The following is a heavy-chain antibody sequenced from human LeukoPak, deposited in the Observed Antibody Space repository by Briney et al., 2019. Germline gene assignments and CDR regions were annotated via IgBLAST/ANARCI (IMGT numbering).Heavy chain of an antibody. CDR3: AKVPVGATIELDY. CDR1: GFTFSSYA. V-gene: IGHV3-23*01. D-gene: IGHD1-26*01. J-gene: IGHJ3*01. Sequence: GGSLRLSCAASGFTFSSYAMSWVRQAPGKGLEWVSAISGSGGSTYYADSVKGRFTISRDNSKNTLFLQMNSLRAEDTAVYYCAKVPVGATIELDYWGQGTMVTVSS. CDR2: ISGSGGST.